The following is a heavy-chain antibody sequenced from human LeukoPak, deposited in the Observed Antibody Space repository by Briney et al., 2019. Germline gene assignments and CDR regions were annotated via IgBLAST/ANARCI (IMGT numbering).Heavy chain of an antibody. CDR3: AGHTMTTVTTLAFYYYGMDV. V-gene: IGHV3-7*03. CDR1: GFTFSSYW. D-gene: IGHD4-11*01. Sequence: PGGSLRLSCAASGFTFSSYWMSWVRQAPGKGLEWVANIKQDGSEKYYVDSVKGRFTISRDNAKNSLYLQMNSLRAEDTAVYYCAGHTMTTVTTLAFYYYGMDVWGQGTTVTVSS. CDR2: IKQDGSEK. J-gene: IGHJ6*02.